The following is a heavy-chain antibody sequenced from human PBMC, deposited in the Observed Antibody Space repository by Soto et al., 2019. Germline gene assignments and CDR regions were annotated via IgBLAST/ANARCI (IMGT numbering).Heavy chain of an antibody. V-gene: IGHV3-30*18. J-gene: IGHJ4*02. CDR1: GFAFSNQG. D-gene: IGHD3-3*01. CDR2: ISHDGQNI. CDR3: AKVESGQPEAVDS. Sequence: QEQLVESGGGVVQPGRSLRLSCAASGFAFSNQGMHWVRRAPGKGLEWVAIISHDGQNIYYADSVKGRFAVSRDDSKNLLFLQLSSLRLNDTAVYYCAKVESGQPEAVDSLGLGALVTVSS.